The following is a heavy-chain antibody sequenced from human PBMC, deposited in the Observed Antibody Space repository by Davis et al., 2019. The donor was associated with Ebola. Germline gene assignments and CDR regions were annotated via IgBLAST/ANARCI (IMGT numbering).Heavy chain of an antibody. V-gene: IGHV3-9*01. Sequence: SLKISCAASGFTFDDYAMHWVRQAPGKGLEWVSGISWNSGSIGYADSVKGRFTISRDNAKNSLYLQMNSLRAEDTALYYCAKGGPVGATTYDNWFDPWGQGTLVTVSS. CDR1: GFTFDDYA. CDR2: ISWNSGSI. CDR3: AKGGPVGATTYDNWFDP. D-gene: IGHD1-26*01. J-gene: IGHJ5*02.